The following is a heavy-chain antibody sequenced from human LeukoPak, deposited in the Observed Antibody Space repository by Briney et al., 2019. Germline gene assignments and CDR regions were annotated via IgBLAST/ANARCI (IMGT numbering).Heavy chain of an antibody. D-gene: IGHD2-15*01. CDR3: VRVVATRDGWFDP. J-gene: IGHJ5*02. V-gene: IGHV1-24*01. Sequence: ASVKVSCKVSGSTLTDLSMHWVRQPPGKGLEWMGGFDPEDGKTIYAQRFQGRVTMTEDTSTDTAYMEVSGLRSDDTAVYYCVRVVATRDGWFDPWGQGTLVTVSS. CDR1: GSTLTDLS. CDR2: FDPEDGKT.